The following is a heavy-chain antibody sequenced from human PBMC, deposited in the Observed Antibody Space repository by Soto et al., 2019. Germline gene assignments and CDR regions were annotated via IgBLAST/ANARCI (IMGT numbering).Heavy chain of an antibody. V-gene: IGHV4-59*08. CDR1: GGSISRYY. D-gene: IGHD2-15*01. J-gene: IGHJ4*02. Sequence: PSETLSVTWTVSGGSISRYYWSWIRQPPGKGLEWIGYIYYSGSTNYNPSLKSRVTISVDTSKNQFSLKLSSVTAADTAVYYCARRYGGTFDYWGQGTLVTVSS. CDR2: IYYSGST. CDR3: ARRYGGTFDY.